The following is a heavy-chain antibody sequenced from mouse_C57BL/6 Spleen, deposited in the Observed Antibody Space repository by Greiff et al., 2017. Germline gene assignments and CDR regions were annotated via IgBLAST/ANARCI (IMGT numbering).Heavy chain of an antibody. J-gene: IGHJ4*01. CDR2: IDPSDSYT. CDR1: GYTFTSYW. Sequence: QVQLKQPGAELVMPGASVKLSCKASGYTFTSYWMHWVKQRPGQGLEWIGEIDPSDSYTNYNQKFKGKSTLTVDKSSSTAYMQLSSLTSEDSAVYYCARLHYYGSSYAMDYWGQGTSVTVSS. D-gene: IGHD1-1*01. V-gene: IGHV1-69*01. CDR3: ARLHYYGSSYAMDY.